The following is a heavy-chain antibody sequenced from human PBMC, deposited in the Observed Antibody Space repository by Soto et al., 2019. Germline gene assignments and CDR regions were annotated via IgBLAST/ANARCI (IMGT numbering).Heavy chain of an antibody. D-gene: IGHD3-22*01. CDR1: GFTFSSYS. J-gene: IGHJ3*02. CDR3: ARDAPYYDSSGYTDDAFDI. Sequence: PGGSLRLSCAASGFTFSSYSMNWVRQAPGKGLEWVSSISSSSSYIYYADSVKGRFTISRDNAKNSLYLQMNSLRAEDTAVYYCARDAPYYDSSGYTDDAFDIWGQGTMVTVSS. V-gene: IGHV3-21*01. CDR2: ISSSSSYI.